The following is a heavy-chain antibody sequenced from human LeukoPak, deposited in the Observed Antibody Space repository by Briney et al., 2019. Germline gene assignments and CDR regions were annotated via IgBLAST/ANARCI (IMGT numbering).Heavy chain of an antibody. J-gene: IGHJ4*02. CDR3: ARGYYGDPSQVYYFDY. D-gene: IGHD4-17*01. CDR2: ICGSGGST. CDR1: GFTFDDFG. V-gene: IGHV3-23*01. Sequence: GGSLRLSCAASGFTFDDFGMSWVRQAPGKGLEWVSAICGSGGSTYYADSVKGRFTISRDNSKNTLYLQMNSLRAEDTAVYYCARGYYGDPSQVYYFDYWGQGTLVTVSS.